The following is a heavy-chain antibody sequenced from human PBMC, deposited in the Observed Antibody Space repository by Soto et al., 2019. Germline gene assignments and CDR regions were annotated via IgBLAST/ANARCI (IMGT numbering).Heavy chain of an antibody. D-gene: IGHD3-10*01. CDR3: VKVITMIRGVITDVFDI. V-gene: IGHV3-23*01. CDR1: GFTFGSYG. Sequence: GGSLRLSCAASGFTFGSYGMNWVRQAPGKGLEWVSGISGSGVGTYYADAVKGRFTISRDNSKNTLYLQMNSLRAEDTAVYYCVKVITMIRGVITDVFDIWGQGTMVTVSS. CDR2: ISGSGVGT. J-gene: IGHJ3*02.